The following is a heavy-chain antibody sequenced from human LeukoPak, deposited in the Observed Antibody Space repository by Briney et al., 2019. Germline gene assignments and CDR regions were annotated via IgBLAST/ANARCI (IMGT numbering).Heavy chain of an antibody. CDR3: AKGDSSSWYSGYFDY. V-gene: IGHV3-23*01. J-gene: IGHJ4*02. D-gene: IGHD6-13*01. CDR1: GFTFSSYA. CDR2: ISGSGGST. Sequence: PGGSLRLSCAASGFTFSSYAMSWVRQAPGKGLEWASAISGSGGSTYYADSVKGRFTISRDNSKNTLYLQMNSLRAEDTALYYCAKGDSSSWYSGYFDYWGQGTLVTVSS.